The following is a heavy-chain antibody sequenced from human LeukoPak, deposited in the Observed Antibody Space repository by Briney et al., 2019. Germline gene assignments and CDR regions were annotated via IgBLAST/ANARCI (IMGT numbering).Heavy chain of an antibody. J-gene: IGHJ5*02. Sequence: PGGSLRLSCVASGFTFSSHGMHWVRQAPGKGLEWVAFIRYDGSNKYYADSVKGRFTISRDNSKNTLYLQMNSLRAEDTAVYYCTRVAQSGPTGWFDPWGQGTLVTVSS. CDR1: GFTFSSHG. CDR3: TRVAQSGPTGWFDP. V-gene: IGHV3-30*02. CDR2: IRYDGSNK. D-gene: IGHD1-1*01.